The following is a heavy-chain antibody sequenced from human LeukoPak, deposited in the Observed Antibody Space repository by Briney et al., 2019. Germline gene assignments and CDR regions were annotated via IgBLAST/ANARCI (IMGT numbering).Heavy chain of an antibody. J-gene: IGHJ3*02. CDR2: ISYDGSSQ. CDR1: GFTFRAYG. Sequence: GGSLRLSCAASGFTFRAYGMNWVRQAPGKGLEWVALISYDGSSQYYVHSVKGRFTISRDNSKNTLCLQMNSLRAEDTAVYYCATTRYDAFDIWGQGTMVTVSS. D-gene: IGHD4-17*01. V-gene: IGHV3-30*03. CDR3: ATTRYDAFDI.